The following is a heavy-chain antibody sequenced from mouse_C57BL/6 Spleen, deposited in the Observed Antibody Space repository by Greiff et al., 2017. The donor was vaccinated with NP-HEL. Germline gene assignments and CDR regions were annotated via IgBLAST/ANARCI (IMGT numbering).Heavy chain of an antibody. D-gene: IGHD4-1*01. V-gene: IGHV1-22*01. CDR2: INPNNGGT. Sequence: EVQLQQSGPELVKPGASVKMSCKASGYTFTDYNMHWVKQSHGKSLEWIGYINPNNGGTSYDQKFKGKATLTVNKSSSTAYMELRSLTSEDSAVYYCASNWADYFDYWGQGTTLTVSS. CDR3: ASNWADYFDY. CDR1: GYTFTDYN. J-gene: IGHJ2*01.